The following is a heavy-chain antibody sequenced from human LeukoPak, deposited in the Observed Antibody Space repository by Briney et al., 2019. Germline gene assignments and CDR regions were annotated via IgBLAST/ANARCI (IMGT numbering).Heavy chain of an antibody. CDR2: ISYDGSNK. CDR1: GFTFSSYG. Sequence: SGGSLRLSCAASGFTFSSYGMHWVSQAPGKGLEWVAVISYDGSNKYYADSVKGRFTISRDNSKNTLYLQMNSLRAEDTAVYYCAKDRVKEWLAYFDYWGQGTLVTVSS. CDR3: AKDRVKEWLAYFDY. D-gene: IGHD6-19*01. J-gene: IGHJ4*02. V-gene: IGHV3-30*18.